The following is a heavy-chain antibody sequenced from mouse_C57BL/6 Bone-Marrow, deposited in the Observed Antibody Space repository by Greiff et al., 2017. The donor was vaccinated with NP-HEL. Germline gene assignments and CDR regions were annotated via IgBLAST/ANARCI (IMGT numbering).Heavy chain of an antibody. CDR1: GYTFTSYW. V-gene: IGHV1-50*01. D-gene: IGHD1-1*01. J-gene: IGHJ4*01. Sequence: VQLQQPGAELVKPGASVKLSCKASGYTFTSYWMQWVKQRPGQGLEWIGEIDPSDSYTNYNQKFKGKATLTVDTSSSTAYMQLSSLTSEDSAVYYCARPITTVPYYYAMDYWGQGTSVTVSS. CDR2: IDPSDSYT. CDR3: ARPITTVPYYYAMDY.